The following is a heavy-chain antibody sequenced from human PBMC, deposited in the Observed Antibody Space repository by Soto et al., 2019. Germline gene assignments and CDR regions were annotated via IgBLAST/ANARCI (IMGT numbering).Heavy chain of an antibody. Sequence: QVQLVQSGAEVKKPGASVKVSCKASGYTFTSYGISWVRQAPGQGLEWMGWISAYNGNTNYAQKLQGRVTMTTDTSTSKAYMELRSLRSDDTAVYYCARDGRDSYASSPYPTYYYYGMDVWGQGTTVTVSS. CDR1: GYTFTSYG. J-gene: IGHJ6*02. CDR2: ISAYNGNT. D-gene: IGHD3-22*01. V-gene: IGHV1-18*01. CDR3: ARDGRDSYASSPYPTYYYYGMDV.